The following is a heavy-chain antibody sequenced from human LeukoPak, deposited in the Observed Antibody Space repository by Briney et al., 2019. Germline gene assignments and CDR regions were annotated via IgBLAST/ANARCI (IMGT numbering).Heavy chain of an antibody. CDR1: ACTFSNAA. V-gene: IGHV1-69*04. J-gene: IGHJ4*02. CDR3: ASGTSSDLRTGFFFGYFDD. D-gene: IGHD3/OR15-3a*01. Sequence: SVTVSFKSSACTFSNAAISWVRQAPVTGLEWMGRVIPFLGTTKYAHKFQGRVTITADRDTQTAYMELRSLTSEDTAVYFCASGTSSDLRTGFFFGYFDDWGQGTLITVSS. CDR2: VIPFLGTT.